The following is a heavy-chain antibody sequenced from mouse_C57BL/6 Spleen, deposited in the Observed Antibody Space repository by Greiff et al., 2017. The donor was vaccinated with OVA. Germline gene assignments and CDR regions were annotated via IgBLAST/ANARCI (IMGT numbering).Heavy chain of an antibody. CDR1: GYSITSGYY. J-gene: IGHJ2*01. V-gene: IGHV3-6*01. CDR3: ARPDY. Sequence: DVQLQESGPGLVKPSQSLSLTCSVTGYSITSGYYWNWIRQFPGNKLEWMGYISYDGSNNYNPSLKNRISITRDTSKNQFFLKLNSVTTEDTATYYCARPDYWGQGTTLTVSS. CDR2: ISYDGSN.